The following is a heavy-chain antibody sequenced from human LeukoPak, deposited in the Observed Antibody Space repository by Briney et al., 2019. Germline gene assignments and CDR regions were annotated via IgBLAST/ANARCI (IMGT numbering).Heavy chain of an antibody. Sequence: GGSLRLSHVASGFTVSSNDMSWVRHPPGKGRECFAVIYSGGTTSYPDPAKARFTISRDNSKNTLYFQITRLRAEDTAVYYCARDRRGYGGNFDYWGKGTLVTVSS. V-gene: IGHV3-66*01. D-gene: IGHD4-23*01. J-gene: IGHJ4*02. CDR3: ARDRRGYGGNFDY. CDR2: IYSGGTT. CDR1: GFTVSSND.